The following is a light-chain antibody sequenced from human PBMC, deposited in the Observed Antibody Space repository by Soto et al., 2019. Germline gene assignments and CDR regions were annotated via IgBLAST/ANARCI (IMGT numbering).Light chain of an antibody. CDR2: EVN. CDR3: TSYTRHSDAVL. J-gene: IGLJ2*01. V-gene: IGLV2-14*01. Sequence: HSVLTQPSSLSGSPGQSITISCTGTISDIGAYDYVSWFQQHPGKAPKLMISEVNNRPSGVSNRFSGSKSGNTAYLTISGLQVEDEAEYYCTSYTRHSDAVLFGGGTKVTVL. CDR1: ISDIGAYDY.